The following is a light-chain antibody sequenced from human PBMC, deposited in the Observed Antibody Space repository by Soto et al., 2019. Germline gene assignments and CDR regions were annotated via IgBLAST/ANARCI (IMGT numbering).Light chain of an antibody. V-gene: IGKV3-20*01. J-gene: IGKJ1*01. CDR1: QSVSSSY. CDR3: QQYGGSPRT. Sequence: EIVLTQSPGTLSFSPGERATLTCRASQSVSSSYLAWFQQKPGQAPRLLIYGASSRATGIPDRFSGSGSGTDFTLSISRLEPEEFAVYYCQQYGGSPRTFGQGNKVDIK. CDR2: GAS.